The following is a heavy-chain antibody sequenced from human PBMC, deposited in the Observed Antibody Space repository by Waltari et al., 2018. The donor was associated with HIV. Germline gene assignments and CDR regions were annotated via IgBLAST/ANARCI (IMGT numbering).Heavy chain of an antibody. CDR3: ARVDYYDSSGQPFDY. CDR1: GYTFTSYA. J-gene: IGHJ4*02. D-gene: IGHD3-22*01. CDR2: INAGNGNT. Sequence: QVQLVQSGAEVKKPGASVKVSCKASGYTFTSYAMHWVRQAPGQRLEGMGWINAGNGNTKYSQKFQGRVTITRDTSASTAYMELSSLRSEDTAVYYCARVDYYDSSGQPFDYWGQGTLVTVSS. V-gene: IGHV1-3*01.